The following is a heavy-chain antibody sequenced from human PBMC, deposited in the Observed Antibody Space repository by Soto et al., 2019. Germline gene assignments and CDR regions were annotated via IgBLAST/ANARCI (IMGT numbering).Heavy chain of an antibody. V-gene: IGHV4-39*01. D-gene: IGHD3-10*02. Sequence: QLQLQESGPGLVKPSETLSLTCTVSGGSISSSSYYWGWIRQPPGKGLEWIGSISSSGSTYYKPSLKRRVALSVDTSKNQFSIKLSSVTAAETAVYYCARRNLFSFDYWGQGTLVTVSS. CDR1: GGSISSSSYY. CDR3: ARRNLFSFDY. CDR2: ISSSGST. J-gene: IGHJ4*02.